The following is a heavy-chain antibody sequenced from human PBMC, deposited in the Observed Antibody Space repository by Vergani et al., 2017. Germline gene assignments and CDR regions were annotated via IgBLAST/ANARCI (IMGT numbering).Heavy chain of an antibody. CDR2: FIPIFGTP. CDR1: GVTFSSYG. D-gene: IGHD2-15*01. V-gene: IGHV1-69*13. Sequence: QVQLVQSGAEVKKPGSSVKVSCKASGVTFSSYGISWVRQAPGQGLEWMGRFIPIFGTPNYAQKFQGRVTITADESTSTAYMELSSLRFEDTAVYYCATGYGGCSGDSCYSYWGQGTLVTVSS. J-gene: IGHJ4*02. CDR3: ATGYGGCSGDSCYSY.